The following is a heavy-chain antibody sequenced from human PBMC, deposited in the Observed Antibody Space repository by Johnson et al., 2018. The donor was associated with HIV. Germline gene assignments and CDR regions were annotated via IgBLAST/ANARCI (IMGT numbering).Heavy chain of an antibody. J-gene: IGHJ3*01. V-gene: IGHV3-23*04. Sequence: VQLVESGGGLVQPGGSLRLSCAASGFTFSNYAMTWVRQSPGKALEWVSTISVSGDSTYYAYSVKSRFTISREKSKNTLYVQMNSLRWEDTAVYYCARDLGRPDAFDVWGQGTMVTVSS. CDR3: ARDLGRPDAFDV. CDR1: GFTFSNYA. D-gene: IGHD2-15*01. CDR2: ISVSGDST.